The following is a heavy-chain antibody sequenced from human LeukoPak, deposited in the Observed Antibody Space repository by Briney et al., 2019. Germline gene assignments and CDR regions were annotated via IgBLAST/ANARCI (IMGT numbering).Heavy chain of an antibody. Sequence: GGSLRLSCAASGFPFTDVYMSWIRQSPGKGLEWLAYITPNSADISYADSVKGRFTISRDNAKNSLYLQMNSLRVEDTGIYYCSRDPRSLDYWGQGALVTVSS. CDR2: ITPNSADI. CDR3: SRDPRSLDY. CDR1: GFPFTDVY. V-gene: IGHV3-11*01. J-gene: IGHJ4*02.